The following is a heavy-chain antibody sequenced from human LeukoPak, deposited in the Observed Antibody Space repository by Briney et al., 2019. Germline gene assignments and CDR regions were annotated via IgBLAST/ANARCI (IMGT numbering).Heavy chain of an antibody. V-gene: IGHV1-69*13. D-gene: IGHD3-10*01. J-gene: IGHJ5*02. Sequence: ASVKVSCKASGGSFSTNAIAWVRQAPGQGLEWMGGIIPIFGSANYAQKFQGRVTITADESTSTAYMELSSLRSEDTALYYCAKDSDQITMVRGATLGFDPWGQGTLVTVSS. CDR1: GGSFSTNA. CDR2: IIPIFGSA. CDR3: AKDSDQITMVRGATLGFDP.